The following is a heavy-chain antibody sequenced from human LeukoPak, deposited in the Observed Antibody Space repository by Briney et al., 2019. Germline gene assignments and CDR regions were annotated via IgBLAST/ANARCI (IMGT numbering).Heavy chain of an antibody. CDR2: MNPNSGNT. CDR3: ARETPTTVTLDY. Sequence: ASVKVSCKASGYTFTSYDINWVRQATGQGLEWMGWMNPNSGNTGYAQKFQGRVTLTRNTSISTAYMELSSLRSEDTAVYYCARETPTTVTLDYWGQGTLVTVSS. CDR1: GYTFTSYD. D-gene: IGHD4-17*01. J-gene: IGHJ4*02. V-gene: IGHV1-8*01.